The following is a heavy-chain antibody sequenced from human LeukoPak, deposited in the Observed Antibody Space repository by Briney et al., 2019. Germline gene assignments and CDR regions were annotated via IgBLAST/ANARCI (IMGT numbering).Heavy chain of an antibody. Sequence: PGGSLRLSCAASGFTFSSYAMSWVRQAPGKGLEWVSAISGSGGSTYYADSVKGRFTISRDNSKNTLYLQMNSLRAEDTAVYYCAKGQNYDILTGESYWGQGTLVTVSS. J-gene: IGHJ4*02. CDR3: AKGQNYDILTGESY. V-gene: IGHV3-23*01. CDR2: ISGSGGST. CDR1: GFTFSSYA. D-gene: IGHD3-9*01.